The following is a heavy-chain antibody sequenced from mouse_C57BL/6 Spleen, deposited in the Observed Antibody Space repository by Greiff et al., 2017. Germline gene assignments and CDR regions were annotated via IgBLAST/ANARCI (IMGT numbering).Heavy chain of an antibody. CDR2: ISYSGST. J-gene: IGHJ1*03. Sequence: EVKVVESGPGMVKPSQSLSLTCTVTGYSITSGYDWHWIRHFPGNKLEWMGYISYSGSTNYNPSLKSRISITHDTSKNHFFLKLNSVTTEDTATYYCARGHSSYWYFDVWGTGTTVTVSS. V-gene: IGHV3-1*01. CDR1: GYSITSGYD. CDR3: ARGHSSYWYFDV. D-gene: IGHD1-1*01.